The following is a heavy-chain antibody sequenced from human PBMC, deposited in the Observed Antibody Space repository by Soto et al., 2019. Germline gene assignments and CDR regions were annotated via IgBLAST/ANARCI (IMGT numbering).Heavy chain of an antibody. J-gene: IGHJ4*02. V-gene: IGHV3-48*02. CDR2: ISSSSSTI. CDR3: ARGSLRLERGGVFDY. Sequence: GGSLRLSCAASGFTFSSYSTNWVRQAPGKGLEWVSYISSSSSTIYYADSVKGRFTISRDNAKNSLYLQMNSLRDEDTAVYYCARGSLRLERGGVFDYWGQGTLVTVSS. D-gene: IGHD1-1*01. CDR1: GFTFSSYS.